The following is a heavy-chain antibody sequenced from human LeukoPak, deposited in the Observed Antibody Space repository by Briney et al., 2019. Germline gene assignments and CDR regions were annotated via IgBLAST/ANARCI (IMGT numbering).Heavy chain of an antibody. CDR2: IYYSGST. Sequence: PSETLSLTCTVSGGSISSYYWSWIRQPPGKGLEWIGYIYYSGSTNYNPSLKSRVTISVDTSKNQFSLKLSSVTAADTAVYYCARGFLGFYDYVWGSYRYSAFDYWGQGTLVTVSS. CDR3: ARGFLGFYDYVWGSYRYSAFDY. CDR1: GGSISSYY. J-gene: IGHJ4*02. D-gene: IGHD3-16*02. V-gene: IGHV4-59*12.